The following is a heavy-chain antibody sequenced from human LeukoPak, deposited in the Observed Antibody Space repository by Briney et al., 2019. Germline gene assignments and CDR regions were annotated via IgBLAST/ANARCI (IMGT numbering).Heavy chain of an antibody. J-gene: IGHJ4*02. CDR2: IYYSGST. D-gene: IGHD5-12*01. V-gene: IGHV4-59*01. Sequence: SETLSLTCTVSGGSISSYYWSWIRQPPGKGLEWIGYIYYSGSTNYNPSLKSRVTISVDTPKNQFSLKLSSVTAADTAVYYCARSKPGATIYNFDYWGQGTLVTVSS. CDR1: GGSISSYY. CDR3: ARSKPGATIYNFDY.